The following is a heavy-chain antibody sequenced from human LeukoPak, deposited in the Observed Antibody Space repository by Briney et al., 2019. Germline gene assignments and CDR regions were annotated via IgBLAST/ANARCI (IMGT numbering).Heavy chain of an antibody. CDR2: FYAAGST. CDR1: RGSTSGYY. Sequence: SETLSLTCSLSRGSTSGYYCSGIRQPAGKGLEWIGRFYAAGSTNYNPSLKSRVTMSVDTTQNQFSLKLSSESAARTTAYYGAKSPDRSGWFPVYWGQGTLVTVYS. J-gene: IGHJ4*02. D-gene: IGHD6-19*01. V-gene: IGHV4-4*07. CDR3: AKSPDRSGWFPVY.